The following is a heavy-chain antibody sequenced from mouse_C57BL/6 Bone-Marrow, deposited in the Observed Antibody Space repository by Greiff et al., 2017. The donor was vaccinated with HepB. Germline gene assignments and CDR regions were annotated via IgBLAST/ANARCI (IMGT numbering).Heavy chain of an antibody. J-gene: IGHJ3*01. Sequence: EVQLQQSGAELVRPGASVKLSCTASGFNIKDDYMHWVKQRPEQGLEWIGWIDPENGDTEYASKFQGKATITADTSSNTAYLQLSSLTSEDTAVYYCTTCRAWFAYWGQGTLVTVSA. CDR2: IDPENGDT. CDR1: GFNIKDDY. CDR3: TTCRAWFAY. D-gene: IGHD3-3*01. V-gene: IGHV14-4*01.